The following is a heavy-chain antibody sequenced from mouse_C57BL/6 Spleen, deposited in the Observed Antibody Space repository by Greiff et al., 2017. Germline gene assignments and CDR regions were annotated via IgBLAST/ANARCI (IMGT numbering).Heavy chain of an antibody. V-gene: IGHV1-50*01. CDR1: GYTFTSYW. J-gene: IGHJ1*03. CDR3: ARSAYYYGSSYGYFDV. CDR2: IDPSDSYT. D-gene: IGHD1-1*01. Sequence: QVQLQQSGAELVKPGASVKLSCKASGYTFTSYWMQWVKQRPGQGLEWIGEIDPSDSYTNYNQKFKGKATLTVDTSSSTAYMQLSSLTSEDSAVYYCARSAYYYGSSYGYFDVWGTGTTVTVSS.